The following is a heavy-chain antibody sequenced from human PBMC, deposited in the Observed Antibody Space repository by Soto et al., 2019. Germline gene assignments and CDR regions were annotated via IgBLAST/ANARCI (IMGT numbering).Heavy chain of an antibody. J-gene: IGHJ4*02. D-gene: IGHD5-18*01. CDR3: ATESGSTYGYFDY. CDR2: ISGSGST. V-gene: IGHV4-30-4*01. CDR1: GGSVISGYNC. Sequence: SETLSLTCTVSGGSVISGYNCCVWIRQSPGKGLEWIGYISGSGSTGYNPSLKNRLTMSVDRSKNQFTLRLTSVTAADTAVYFCATESGSTYGYFDYWGQGTQVTVSS.